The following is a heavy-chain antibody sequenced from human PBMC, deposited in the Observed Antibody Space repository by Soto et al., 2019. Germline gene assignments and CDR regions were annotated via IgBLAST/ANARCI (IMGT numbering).Heavy chain of an antibody. J-gene: IGHJ6*02. Sequence: QVQLVQSGAEVKKPGSSVKVSCKASGGTFSSYAISWVRQAPGQGLERMGGIIPIFGTANYAQKLQGRVTITADESTRTAYMGLSSLRSEDTAVYYRARDQVGATDLGSYYGMDFWGQGTTVTVTS. V-gene: IGHV1-69*01. CDR3: ARDQVGATDLGSYYGMDF. D-gene: IGHD1-26*01. CDR2: IIPIFGTA. CDR1: GGTFSSYA.